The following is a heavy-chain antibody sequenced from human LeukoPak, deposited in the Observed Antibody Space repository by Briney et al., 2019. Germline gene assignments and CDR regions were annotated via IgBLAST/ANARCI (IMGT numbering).Heavy chain of an antibody. CDR1: GVTFSNYS. V-gene: IGHV3-7*04. J-gene: IGHJ4*02. CDR3: AGGSGWTTTY. Sequence: GGSLRLSCAASGVTFSNYSMNWVRQAPGKGLEWVGNIKQDGSEKFYVDSVRGRFTISRDNTKNSLYLQMDSVRVEDTAVYYCAGGSGWTTTYWGQGTLVTVSS. CDR2: IKQDGSEK. D-gene: IGHD3-22*01.